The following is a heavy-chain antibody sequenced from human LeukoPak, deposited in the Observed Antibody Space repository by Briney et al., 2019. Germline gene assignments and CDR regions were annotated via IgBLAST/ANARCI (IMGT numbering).Heavy chain of an antibody. Sequence: PGRSLTLSCAASGFTVSSNYMSSVRQPPGEGLEWVSVIYSGGSTYYADSVKGRFTISRDNSKNTLYLQMNSLRAEDTVVYYCARDNIWCGELWGQGTLVTVSS. CDR3: ARDNIWCGEL. CDR1: GFTVSSNY. CDR2: IYSGGST. D-gene: IGHD3-10*01. V-gene: IGHV3-53*01. J-gene: IGHJ4*02.